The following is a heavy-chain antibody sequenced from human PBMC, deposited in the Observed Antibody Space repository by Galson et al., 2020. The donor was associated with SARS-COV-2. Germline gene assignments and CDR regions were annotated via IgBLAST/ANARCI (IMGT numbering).Heavy chain of an antibody. CDR1: GFTFDDYA. Sequence: GGSLRLSCAASGFTFDDYAMHWVRQPPGKGMEWVSGISWNSGTIGYADSVKGRFTISRDNAKNSLYLQMNSLRAEDTALYYCVKGRYSYGSSYWYFDLWGRGTLVTVSS. J-gene: IGHJ2*01. CDR2: ISWNSGTI. V-gene: IGHV3-9*01. D-gene: IGHD5-18*01. CDR3: VKGRYSYGSSYWYFDL.